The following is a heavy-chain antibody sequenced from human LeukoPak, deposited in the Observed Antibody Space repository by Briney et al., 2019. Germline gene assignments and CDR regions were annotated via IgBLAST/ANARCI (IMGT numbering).Heavy chain of an antibody. CDR2: INPNSGGT. CDR3: ARGGTVVVTGWFDP. CDR1: GYTFTGYY. V-gene: IGHV1-2*02. D-gene: IGHD2-21*02. J-gene: IGHJ5*02. Sequence: ASVKVSCKASGYTFTGYYMHWVRQAPGQGLEWMGWINPNSGGTNYARKFQGRVTMTRDTSISTAYMELSRLRSDDTAVYYCARGGTVVVTGWFDPWGQGTLVTVSS.